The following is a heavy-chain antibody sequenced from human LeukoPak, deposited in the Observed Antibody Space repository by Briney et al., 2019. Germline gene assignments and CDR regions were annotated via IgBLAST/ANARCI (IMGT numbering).Heavy chain of an antibody. CDR3: AKLNRIVGAFGAFDI. D-gene: IGHD1-26*01. V-gene: IGHV3-30*02. CDR2: IRYDGSNK. CDR1: GFTFSRYA. J-gene: IGHJ3*02. Sequence: PGGSLRLSCAASGFTFSRYAMSWVRQAPGKGLEWVAFIRYDGSNKYYADSVKGRFTISRDNSKNTLYLQMNCLRAEDTAVYYCAKLNRIVGAFGAFDIWGQGTMVTVS.